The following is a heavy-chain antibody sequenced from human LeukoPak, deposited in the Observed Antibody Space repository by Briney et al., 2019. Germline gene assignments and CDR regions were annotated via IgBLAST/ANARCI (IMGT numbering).Heavy chain of an antibody. CDR2: INHSGST. CDR3: ARGLQVSWYRISWFDP. Sequence: PSETLSLTCAVSGGSISSSNWWSWVRQPPGKGLEWIGEINHSGSTNYNPSLKSRVTISVDTSKNQFSLKLSSVTAADTAVYYCARGLQVSWYRISWFDPWGQGTLVTVSS. D-gene: IGHD6-13*01. V-gene: IGHV4-4*02. CDR1: GGSISSSNW. J-gene: IGHJ5*02.